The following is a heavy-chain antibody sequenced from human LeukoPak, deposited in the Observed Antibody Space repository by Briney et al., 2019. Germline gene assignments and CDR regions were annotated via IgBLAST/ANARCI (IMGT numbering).Heavy chain of an antibody. J-gene: IGHJ4*02. Sequence: SQTLSLTCAISGDSVSSNSAAWNWIRQSPSRGLEWLGRTFYRSKWYNDYAVSVKSRITIDPDTPKNQFSLQLNSVTPEDTAVYYCARAPAGSSWPAHFDYWGQGTLVTVSS. CDR3: ARAPAGSSWPAHFDY. CDR1: GDSVSSNSAA. V-gene: IGHV6-1*01. D-gene: IGHD6-13*01. CDR2: TFYRSKWYN.